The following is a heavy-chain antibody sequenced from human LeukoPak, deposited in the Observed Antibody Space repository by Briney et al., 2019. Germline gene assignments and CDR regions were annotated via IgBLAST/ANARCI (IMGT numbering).Heavy chain of an antibody. CDR3: GKYSASGSRYFDY. J-gene: IGHJ4*02. D-gene: IGHD1-26*01. V-gene: IGHV3-23*01. Sequence: GGSLRLSCAASGFTFSKYAMTWVRRAPGKGLEWVAVIDSGGGGIYYADSVKGRFIISRDNSKNTLYLQMDSLRAEDTAVFYCGKYSASGSRYFDYWGQGTLVTVSS. CDR1: GFTFSKYA. CDR2: IDSGGGGI.